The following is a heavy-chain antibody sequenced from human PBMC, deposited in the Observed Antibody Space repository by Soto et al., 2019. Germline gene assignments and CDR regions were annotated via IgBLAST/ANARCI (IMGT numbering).Heavy chain of an antibody. D-gene: IGHD2-15*01. Sequence: EVLLVGSGGGLVKPGGSLRLSCAASGFTFSTYSMNWVRQAPGKGLEWVSSINTASYIYYADSVKGRFTISRDDAKNSLYLQMNSLRDEDTAVYYCAREGGYCNGGGCRYFDYWGQGTLVTVSS. J-gene: IGHJ4*02. CDR2: INTASYI. CDR3: AREGGYCNGGGCRYFDY. CDR1: GFTFSTYS. V-gene: IGHV3-21*01.